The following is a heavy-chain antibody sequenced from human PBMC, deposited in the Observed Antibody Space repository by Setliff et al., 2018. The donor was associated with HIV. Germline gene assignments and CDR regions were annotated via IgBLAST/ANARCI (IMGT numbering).Heavy chain of an antibody. CDR2: IFFTGTT. D-gene: IGHD4-17*01. CDR1: GVSIGNFY. J-gene: IGHJ6*03. CDR3: ARVAYGDYSNYYYYYMDV. V-gene: IGHV4-4*09. Sequence: SETLSLTCTVSGVSIGNFYWSWVRQSPGRGLEWIGFIFFTGTTNYNPSLKSRVTISVDTSKNQFSLKLSSVTAADTAVYYCARVAYGDYSNYYYYYMDVWGKGTTVTVSS.